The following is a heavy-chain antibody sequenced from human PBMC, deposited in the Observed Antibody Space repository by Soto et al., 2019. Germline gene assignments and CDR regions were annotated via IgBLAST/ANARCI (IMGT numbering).Heavy chain of an antibody. CDR2: SSNSGTFS. CDR3: AKANRITMIVVVLYFDY. J-gene: IGHJ4*02. D-gene: IGHD3-22*01. CDR1: GFTFSDYY. V-gene: IGHV3-11*05. Sequence: PGGSLRPSCEGSGFTFSDYYTSWIRQAPGKGREWISYSSNSGTFSRYADSVKGRFSISRDNSKNTLYLQMNSLRAEDTAVYFCAKANRITMIVVVLYFDYWGQGTLVTVSS.